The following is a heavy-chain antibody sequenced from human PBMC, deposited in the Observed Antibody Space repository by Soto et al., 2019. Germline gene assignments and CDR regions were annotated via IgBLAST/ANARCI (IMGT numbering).Heavy chain of an antibody. CDR3: ASLVTPTLAAAGPPFDY. CDR1: GGSFSGYY. V-gene: IGHV4-34*01. Sequence: QVQLQQWGAGLLKPSETLSLTCAVYGGSFSGYYWSWIRQPPGKGLEWIGEINHSGSTNYNPSLKSRVTISVDTSKNQFSLKLSSVTAADTAVYYCASLVTPTLAAAGPPFDYWGQGTLVTVSS. CDR2: INHSGST. D-gene: IGHD6-13*01. J-gene: IGHJ4*02.